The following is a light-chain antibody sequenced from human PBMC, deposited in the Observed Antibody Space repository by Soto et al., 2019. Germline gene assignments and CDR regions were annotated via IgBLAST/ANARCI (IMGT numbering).Light chain of an antibody. J-gene: IGKJ5*01. Sequence: DIQLTQSPPYLSASVGERVNITCRASQSIGTWLAWHQQKPGKAPNLLMFDASTLHTGVPSRFSGSGDGTEFTLSISSLQPDDSAIYFCRQYKTYTFGRGTRLEN. V-gene: IGKV1-5*01. CDR1: QSIGTW. CDR3: RQYKTYT. CDR2: DAS.